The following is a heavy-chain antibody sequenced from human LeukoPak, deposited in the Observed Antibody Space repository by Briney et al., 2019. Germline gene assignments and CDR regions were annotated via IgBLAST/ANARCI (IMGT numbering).Heavy chain of an antibody. J-gene: IGHJ4*02. CDR2: ISSSGSTI. Sequence: PGGSLRLSCAASGFTFSDYYMSWIRQAPGKGLEWGSYISSSGSTIYYADSVKGRFTISRDNAKNSLYLQMNSLRAEDTAVYYCARWGVYDILTGCFDYWGQGTLVTVSS. V-gene: IGHV3-11*04. D-gene: IGHD3-9*01. CDR1: GFTFSDYY. CDR3: ARWGVYDILTGCFDY.